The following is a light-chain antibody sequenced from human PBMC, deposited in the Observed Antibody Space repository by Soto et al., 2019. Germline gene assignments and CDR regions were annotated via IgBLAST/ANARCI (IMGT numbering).Light chain of an antibody. CDR3: GTWDGSLTAWV. Sequence: QSVLTQPPSVSAAPGQKVTISCSGSSSNIGIHYVSWYQQLPGTAPKLLIYEDYKRPAGVTDRFSGSKSGASATLGITGLQTGDEADYYCGTWDGSLTAWVFGGGTRSPS. V-gene: IGLV1-51*02. CDR1: SSNIGIHY. CDR2: EDY. J-gene: IGLJ3*02.